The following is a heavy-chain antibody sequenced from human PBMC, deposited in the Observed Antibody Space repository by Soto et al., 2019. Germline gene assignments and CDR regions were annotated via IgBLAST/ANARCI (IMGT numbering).Heavy chain of an antibody. CDR1: VYSIGSAYD. V-gene: IGHV4-38-2*02. CDR2: VSHRGIT. Sequence: PSESLSFTCAVCVYSIGSAYDWGWIRQPPGKGLEWIASVSHRGITHYNPSLINRLTISLDTSKNQFSLRLTSVTAADTAVYYCARDLGSGGDSDYWGQGTLVTV. CDR3: ARDLGSGGDSDY. D-gene: IGHD3-10*01. J-gene: IGHJ4*02.